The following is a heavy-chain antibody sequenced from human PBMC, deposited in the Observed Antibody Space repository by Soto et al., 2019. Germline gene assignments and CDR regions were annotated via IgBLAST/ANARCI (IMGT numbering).Heavy chain of an antibody. CDR3: ARDAYSSGWRPF. CDR2: ISSSSSTI. CDR1: GFSFSSFS. J-gene: IGHJ4*02. Sequence: GGSLRLSCAASGFSFSSFSMNWVRQAPGKGLEWVSYISSSSSTIYYADSVKGRFTISRDNAKKSLYLQMNSLRAEDTAVYYCARDAYSSGWRPFWGQGTLVTVSS. D-gene: IGHD6-19*01. V-gene: IGHV3-48*04.